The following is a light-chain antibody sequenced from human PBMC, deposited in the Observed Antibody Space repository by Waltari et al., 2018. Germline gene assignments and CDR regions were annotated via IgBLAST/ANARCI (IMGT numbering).Light chain of an antibody. Sequence: QSALTQPPSASGSPGQSVTLSCAGTNSYVGTYNYVSWYQHHPGKAPKLLIYGVTERLPGVPDRFSGSKSGTTASLTVSGLQADDEADYYCTSYGGVNVLGVLFGGGTKLTVL. J-gene: IGLJ2*01. CDR2: GVT. CDR3: TSYGGVNVLGVL. CDR1: NSYVGTYNY. V-gene: IGLV2-8*01.